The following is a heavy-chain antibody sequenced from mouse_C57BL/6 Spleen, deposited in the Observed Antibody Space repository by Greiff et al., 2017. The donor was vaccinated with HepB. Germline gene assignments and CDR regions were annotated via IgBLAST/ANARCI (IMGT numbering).Heavy chain of an antibody. D-gene: IGHD1-1*01. J-gene: IGHJ4*01. CDR2: ISSGGDYI. V-gene: IGHV5-9-1*02. CDR1: GFTFSSYA. CDR3: TRDMESIYYYGSSAMDY. Sequence: DVKLVESGEGLVKPGGSLKLSCAASGFTFSSYAMSWVRQTPEKRLEWVAYISSGGDYIYYADTVKGRFTISRDNARNTLYLQMSSLKSEDTAMYYCTRDMESIYYYGSSAMDYWGQGTSATVSS.